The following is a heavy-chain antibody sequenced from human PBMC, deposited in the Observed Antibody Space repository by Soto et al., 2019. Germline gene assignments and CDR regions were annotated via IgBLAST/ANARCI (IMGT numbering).Heavy chain of an antibody. CDR2: INPSGGST. Sequence: ASVKVSCKASGYTFTSYYMHWVRQAPGQGLEWMGIINPSGGSTSYAQKFQGRVTMTRDTSTSTVYMELSSLRSEDTAVYYCARDHGDYDSPRVYFDYWGQGTLVTVSS. J-gene: IGHJ4*02. CDR3: ARDHGDYDSPRVYFDY. CDR1: GYTFTSYY. V-gene: IGHV1-46*03. D-gene: IGHD4-17*01.